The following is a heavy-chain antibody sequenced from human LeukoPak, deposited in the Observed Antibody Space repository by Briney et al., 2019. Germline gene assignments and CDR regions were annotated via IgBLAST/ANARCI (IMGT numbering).Heavy chain of an antibody. Sequence: GGSLRLSCAASGFTFSSYDMHWVRQATGKGLEWVSAIGTAGDTYYPGSVKGRFTISRENAKNSLYLQMNSLRAGDTAVYYCAGSPYCSGGSCFNYMDVWGKGTTVTISS. CDR3: AGSPYCSGGSCFNYMDV. V-gene: IGHV3-13*01. CDR2: IGTAGDT. D-gene: IGHD2-15*01. J-gene: IGHJ6*03. CDR1: GFTFSSYD.